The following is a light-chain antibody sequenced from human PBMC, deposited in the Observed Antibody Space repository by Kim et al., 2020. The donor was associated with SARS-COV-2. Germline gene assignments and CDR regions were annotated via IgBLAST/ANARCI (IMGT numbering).Light chain of an antibody. CDR1: QTISSY. CDR3: QQSYTSPPS. V-gene: IGKV1-39*01. CDR2: AAS. J-gene: IGKJ1*01. Sequence: SSVGERVTITCRASQTISSYLNWYQQKPRQAPELLLYAASSLQSGGPSRFSCSGSGTDFTLTITRLQPEDFATYYCQQSYTSPPSFGQGTKVDIK.